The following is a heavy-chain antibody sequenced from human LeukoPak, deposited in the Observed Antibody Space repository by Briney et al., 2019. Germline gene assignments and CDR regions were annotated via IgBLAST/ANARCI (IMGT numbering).Heavy chain of an antibody. CDR2: IYYSGST. CDR3: AREPRRVTTRLGVDY. D-gene: IGHD4-17*01. Sequence: PGGSLRLSCAASGFTFSDYYMSWIRQAPGKGLEWIGSIYYSGSTYYNPSLKSRVTISVDTSKNQFSLKLSSVTAADTAVYYCAREPRRVTTRLGVDYWGQGTLVTVSS. CDR1: GFTFSDYY. V-gene: IGHV4-38-2*02. J-gene: IGHJ4*02.